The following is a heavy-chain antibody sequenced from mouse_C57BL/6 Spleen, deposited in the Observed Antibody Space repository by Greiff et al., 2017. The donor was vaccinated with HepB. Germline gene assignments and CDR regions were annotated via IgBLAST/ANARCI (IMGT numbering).Heavy chain of an antibody. CDR2: INPNNGGT. V-gene: IGHV1-18*01. CDR1: GYTFTDYN. CDR3: ARRKLTIYAMDY. D-gene: IGHD1-1*01. Sequence: EVQLQQSGPELVKPGASVKIPCKASGYTFTDYNMDWVKQSHGKSLEWIGDINPNNGGTIYNQKFKGKATLTVDKSSSTAYMELRSLTSEDTAVYYCARRKLTIYAMDYWGQGTSVTVSS. J-gene: IGHJ4*01.